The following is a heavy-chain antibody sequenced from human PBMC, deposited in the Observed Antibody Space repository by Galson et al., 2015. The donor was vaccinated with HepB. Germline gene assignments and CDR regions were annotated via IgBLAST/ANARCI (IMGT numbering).Heavy chain of an antibody. CDR1: GFTFKSYS. J-gene: IGHJ3*01. CDR2: ISSSSSFI. Sequence: SLRLSCAASGFTFKSYSMNWVRQAPGKGLEWISSISSSSSFIYYADSVQGRFTISRDNAKNSLYLQMNSLRAEDTAVYYCASKGGSSWYQNWLDPWGQGTIVTVSS. D-gene: IGHD6-13*01. CDR3: ASKGGSSWYQNWLDP. V-gene: IGHV3-21*01.